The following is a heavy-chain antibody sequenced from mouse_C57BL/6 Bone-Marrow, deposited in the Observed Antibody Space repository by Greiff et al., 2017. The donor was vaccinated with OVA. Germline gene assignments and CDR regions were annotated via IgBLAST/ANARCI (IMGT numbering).Heavy chain of an antibody. D-gene: IGHD1-1*01. V-gene: IGHV1-18*01. CDR3: ARSNYYYVSSYWYFDV. Sequence: VQLQQSGPELVKPGASVKIPCKASGYTFTDYNMDWVKQSHGKSLEWIGDINPNNGGTIYNQKFKGKATLTVDKSSSTAYMELRSLTSEDTAVYYCARSNYYYVSSYWYFDVWGTGTTVTVSS. J-gene: IGHJ1*03. CDR1: GYTFTDYN. CDR2: INPNNGGT.